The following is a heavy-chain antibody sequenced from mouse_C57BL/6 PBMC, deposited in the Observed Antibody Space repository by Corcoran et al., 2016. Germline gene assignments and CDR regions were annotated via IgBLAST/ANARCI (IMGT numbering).Heavy chain of an antibody. J-gene: IGHJ4*01. CDR3: ASYVDAMDY. CDR1: GYTFTDYY. V-gene: IGHV1-26*01. D-gene: IGHD1-1*01. Sequence: EVQLQQSGPELVKPWASVKISCKASGYTFTDYYMNWVKQSHGKSLEWIGDINPNNGGTSYNQKFKGKATLTVDKSSSTAYMELRSLTSEDSAVYYCASYVDAMDYWGQGTSVTVSS. CDR2: INPNNGGT.